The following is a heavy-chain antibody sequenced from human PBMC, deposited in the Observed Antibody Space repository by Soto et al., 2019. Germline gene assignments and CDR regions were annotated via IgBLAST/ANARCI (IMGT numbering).Heavy chain of an antibody. J-gene: IGHJ4*02. CDR1: GASISSAEYY. D-gene: IGHD3-22*01. V-gene: IGHV4-31*03. CDR2: IHYTGST. CDR3: ARGAIVVITSPLFDY. Sequence: QVQLQESGPGLVKPSQTLSLTCTVSGASISSAEYYWSWVRQHPGKGLEWIAYIHYTGSTYYNPSVKSRLTISVDTSKKQFSLKLSSVTAADTAVYYCARGAIVVITSPLFDYWGQGTLVTVSS.